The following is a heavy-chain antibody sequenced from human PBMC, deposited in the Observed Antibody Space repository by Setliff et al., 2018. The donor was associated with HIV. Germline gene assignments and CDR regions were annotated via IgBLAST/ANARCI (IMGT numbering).Heavy chain of an antibody. V-gene: IGHV3-20*04. CDR1: GFKFDDYG. D-gene: IGHD6-19*01. CDR3: ARAVHSGWYYFDY. CDR2: ISWSGSGI. Sequence: AGGSLRLSCAASGFKFDDYGMSWVRQGPGKGLEWVAGISWSGSGIGYGDSVKGRFTISRDDDRNFLFLQMNSLRAEDTAIYYCARAVHSGWYYFDYWGQGTLVTVSS. J-gene: IGHJ4*02.